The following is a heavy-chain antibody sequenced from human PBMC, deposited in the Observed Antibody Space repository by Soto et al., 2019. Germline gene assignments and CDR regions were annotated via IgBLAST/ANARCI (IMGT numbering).Heavy chain of an antibody. V-gene: IGHV3-33*08. CDR3: AREYYYDSSGYYYYYGMDV. CDR2: IWYDGSNK. D-gene: IGHD3-22*01. Sequence: GGSLRLSCAASGFTFGNAGMSWVRQAPGKGLEWVAVIWYDGSNKYYADSVKGRFTISRDNSKNTLYLQMNSLRAEDTAVYYCAREYYYDSSGYYYYYGMDVWGQGTTVTVSS. J-gene: IGHJ6*02. CDR1: GFTFGNAG.